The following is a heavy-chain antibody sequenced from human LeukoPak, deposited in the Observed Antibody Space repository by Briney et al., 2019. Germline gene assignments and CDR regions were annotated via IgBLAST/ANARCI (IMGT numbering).Heavy chain of an antibody. J-gene: IGHJ4*02. Sequence: GGSLRLSCAASGFTFSSYAMSWVRQAPGKGLEWVSYISSSGSTIYYADSVKGRFTISRDNSKNTLYLQMNSLRAEDTAVYYCAKSPRFYDSSGYYPHDYWGQGTLVTVSS. CDR3: AKSPRFYDSSGYYPHDY. V-gene: IGHV3-23*01. D-gene: IGHD3-22*01. CDR2: ISSSGSTI. CDR1: GFTFSSYA.